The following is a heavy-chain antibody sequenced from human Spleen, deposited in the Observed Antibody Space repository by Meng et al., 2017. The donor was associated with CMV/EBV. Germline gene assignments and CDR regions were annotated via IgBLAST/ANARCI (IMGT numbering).Heavy chain of an antibody. Sequence: GFRFSGNGMHSVRQAPGKGLDWVSSIWFDGTNNYYADSVKGRFTISRDNSKTTLFLQMNSLRVEDTAVYYCAKDWHWRTPGYSMNVWGQGTTITVSS. D-gene: IGHD1-1*01. CDR3: AKDWHWRTPGYSMNV. J-gene: IGHJ6*02. CDR2: IWFDGTNN. CDR1: GFRFSGNG. V-gene: IGHV3-33*06.